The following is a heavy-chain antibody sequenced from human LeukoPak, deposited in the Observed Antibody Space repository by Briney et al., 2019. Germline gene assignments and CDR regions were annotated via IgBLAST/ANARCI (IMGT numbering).Heavy chain of an antibody. CDR3: AKDYPKAGTSSGGVVDY. CDR1: GFTFSSYG. V-gene: IGHV3-30*18. J-gene: IGHJ4*02. CDR2: ISYDGSNK. Sequence: PGGSLRLSCVASGFTFSSYGMHWVRQAPGKGLEWVAVISYDGSNKYYADSVKGRFTISRDNSKNTLYLQMNSLRAEDTAVYYCAKDYPKAGTSSGGVVDYWGQGTLVTVSS. D-gene: IGHD6-19*01.